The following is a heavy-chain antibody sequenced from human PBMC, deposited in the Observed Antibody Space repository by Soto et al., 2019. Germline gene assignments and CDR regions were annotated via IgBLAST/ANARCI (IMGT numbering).Heavy chain of an antibody. D-gene: IGHD3-3*01. J-gene: IGHJ6*02. V-gene: IGHV3-11*06. CDR2: ISSSSSYT. Sequence: QVQLVESGGGLVKPDGPLRLSCAASGSTFSAYYMSWIGQAPGKGLEWVSYISSSSSYTNYANAVKGPFTNSRDNPKNSRYLQMNSLRAEDTAVYYCARDGVLRGGMDVWGQGTTVTVSS. CDR1: GSTFSAYY. CDR3: ARDGVLRGGMDV.